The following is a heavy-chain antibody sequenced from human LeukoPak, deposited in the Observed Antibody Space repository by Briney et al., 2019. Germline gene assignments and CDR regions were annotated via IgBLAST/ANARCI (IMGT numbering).Heavy chain of an antibody. CDR1: GGSISRYY. D-gene: IGHD2-15*01. V-gene: IGHV4-59*01. CDR2: TYYSGST. Sequence: ASETLSLTCTVSGGSISRYYWSWIRQPPGKGLEWIGYTYYSGSTNYNPSLKSRVTISVDTPKNQFSLKLSSVTAADTAVYYCARDMNLGGFDYWGQGTLVTVSS. CDR3: ARDMNLGGFDY. J-gene: IGHJ4*02.